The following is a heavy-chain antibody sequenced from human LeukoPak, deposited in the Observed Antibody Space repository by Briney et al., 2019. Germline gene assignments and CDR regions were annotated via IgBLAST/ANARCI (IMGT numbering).Heavy chain of an antibody. CDR2: IDHDGSEK. V-gene: IGHV3-7*03. Sequence: PGGSLRLSCAASGFTFSGYWMSWVRQAPGKGLEWVANIDHDGSEKYYVDSVKGRFTIFKDNAKNSLFLQMNSLRAEDTAVYYCARIKGGTSATISYWGQGTLVTVSS. J-gene: IGHJ4*02. CDR3: ARIKGGTSATISY. D-gene: IGHD1-26*01. CDR1: GFTFSGYW.